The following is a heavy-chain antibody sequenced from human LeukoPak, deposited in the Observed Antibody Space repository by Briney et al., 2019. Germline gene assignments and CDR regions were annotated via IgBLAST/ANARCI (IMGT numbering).Heavy chain of an antibody. CDR1: GGSISSGDYY. CDR2: VYYTGST. J-gene: IGHJ4*02. D-gene: IGHD6-6*01. Sequence: SETLSLTCTVSGGSISSGDYYWSWIRQPPGKGLEWIGYVYYTGSTNYNPSLKSRVTMFEDKSKNQFSLRLSSVTVADTAVYYCARHFAYSSSSYFDYWGQGSLVTVSS. CDR3: ARHFAYSSSSYFDY. V-gene: IGHV4-61*05.